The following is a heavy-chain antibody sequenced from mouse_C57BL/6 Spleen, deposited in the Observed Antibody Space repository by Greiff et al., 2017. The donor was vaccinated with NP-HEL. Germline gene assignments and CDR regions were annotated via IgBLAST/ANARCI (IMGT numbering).Heavy chain of an antibody. Sequence: VMLVESGPGLVAPSQSLSITCTVSGFSLTSYGVHWVRQPPGKGLEWLVVIWSDGSTTYNSALKSRLSISKDNSKSQVFLKMNSLQTDDTAMYYCARDYDYDEDYAMDYWGQGTSVTVSS. CDR2: IWSDGST. J-gene: IGHJ4*01. V-gene: IGHV2-6*03. D-gene: IGHD2-4*01. CDR1: GFSLTSYG. CDR3: ARDYDYDEDYAMDY.